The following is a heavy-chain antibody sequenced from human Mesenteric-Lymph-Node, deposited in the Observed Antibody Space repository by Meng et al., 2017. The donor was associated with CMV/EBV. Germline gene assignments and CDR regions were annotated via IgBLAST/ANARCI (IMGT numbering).Heavy chain of an antibody. D-gene: IGHD3-22*01. J-gene: IGHJ4*02. Sequence: GESLKISCEASGFTFSNYEINWVRQAPGKGLEWVSYISSSGSTIYYADSVKGRFTVSRDNAKNSLYLQMNSLRAEDTAVYYCAREGVFYDDSGYSFFDSWGQGTLVTVSS. CDR2: ISSSGSTI. CDR3: AREGVFYDDSGYSFFDS. CDR1: GFTFSNYE. V-gene: IGHV3-48*03.